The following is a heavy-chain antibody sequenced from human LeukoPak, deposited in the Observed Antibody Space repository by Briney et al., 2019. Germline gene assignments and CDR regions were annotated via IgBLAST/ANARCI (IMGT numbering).Heavy chain of an antibody. CDR3: ARDRGHPPFDY. CDR1: GGSISSYY. D-gene: IGHD3-10*01. J-gene: IGHJ4*02. V-gene: IGHV4-59*01. CDR2: IYYSGST. Sequence: SENLSLTCTVSGGSISSYYWSWIRQPPGKGLEWIGYIYYSGSTNYNPSLKSRVTISVDTSKNQFSLKLSSVTAADTAVYYCARDRGHPPFDYWGQGTLVTVSS.